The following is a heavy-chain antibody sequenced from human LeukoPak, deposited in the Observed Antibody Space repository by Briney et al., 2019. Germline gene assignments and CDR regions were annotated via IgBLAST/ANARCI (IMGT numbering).Heavy chain of an antibody. CDR3: ARDQGGHPFDY. V-gene: IGHV3-33*01. D-gene: IGHD2-15*01. CDR2: IWSDGSNE. CDR1: GFPFSSYG. Sequence: VVLGGSLRLSCAASGFPFSSYGMHWVRQAPGKGLEWVAVIWSDGSNEGYADSVKGRFTVFRDNSKNTLYLQMNSLRDEDTAMHYCARDQGGHPFDYWGQGTLVTVSS. J-gene: IGHJ4*02.